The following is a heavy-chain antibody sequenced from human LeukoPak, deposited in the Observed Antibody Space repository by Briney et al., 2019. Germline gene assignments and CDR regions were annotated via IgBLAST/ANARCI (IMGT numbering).Heavy chain of an antibody. J-gene: IGHJ6*02. D-gene: IGHD3-10*02. CDR2: IYHSGST. Sequence: SETLSLTCAVYGGSFSGYYWSWIRQPPGKGLEWIGEIYHSGSTNYNPSLKSRVTISVDKSKNQFSLKLSSVTAADTAVYYCARADVRGYGMDVWGQGTTVTVSS. CDR1: GGSFSGYY. V-gene: IGHV4-34*01. CDR3: ARADVRGYGMDV.